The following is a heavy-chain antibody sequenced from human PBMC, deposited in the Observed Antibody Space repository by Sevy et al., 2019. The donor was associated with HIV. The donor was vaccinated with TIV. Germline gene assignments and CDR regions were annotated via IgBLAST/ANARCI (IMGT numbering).Heavy chain of an antibody. CDR1: GFTFSTYS. CDR3: AGGRYDSSGSFDAFDI. Sequence: GGSLRLSCAASGFTFSTYSMTWVRQAPRKGLEWVSAISDTGTSTYYTDSVEGRFTISRDNSKSTLFLHMNSLRTEDTAVYFCAGGRYDSSGSFDAFDIWGQGTMVTVSS. CDR2: ISDTGTST. J-gene: IGHJ3*02. D-gene: IGHD3-22*01. V-gene: IGHV3-23*01.